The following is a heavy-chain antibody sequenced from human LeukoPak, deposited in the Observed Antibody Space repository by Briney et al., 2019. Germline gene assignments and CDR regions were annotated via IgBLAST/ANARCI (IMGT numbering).Heavy chain of an antibody. CDR2: IYPSGNT. Sequence: SETLSLTCTVSGGSISSYYWSWIRKPAGKGLEWIGRIYPSGNTNYNPSLKSRVTMSVDTSKNQFSLKLSSVTAADTAVYYCARDWPRLRWSLDYWGQGTLVTVSS. CDR3: ARDWPRLRWSLDY. J-gene: IGHJ4*02. CDR1: GGSISSYY. V-gene: IGHV4-4*07. D-gene: IGHD4-23*01.